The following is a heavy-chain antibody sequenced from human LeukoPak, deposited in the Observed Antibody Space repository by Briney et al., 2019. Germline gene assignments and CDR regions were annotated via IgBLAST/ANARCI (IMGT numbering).Heavy chain of an antibody. CDR2: MDTSGST. D-gene: IGHD4-17*01. CDR3: ARDQGLTVSPYYYYYGMDV. CDR1: GGSISGYY. Sequence: PSETLSLTCSVSGGSISGYYWSWIRQAAGKGLEWIGRMDTSGSTDYNPSLKSRFTMSVDTSRNQLSLKLYSVTAADTAVYYCARDQGLTVSPYYYYYGMDVWGQGTTLTVSS. V-gene: IGHV4-4*07. J-gene: IGHJ6*02.